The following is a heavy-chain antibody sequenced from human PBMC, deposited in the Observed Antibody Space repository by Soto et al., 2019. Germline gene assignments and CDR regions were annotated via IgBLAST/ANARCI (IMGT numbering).Heavy chain of an antibody. CDR1: GFTFSSYA. Sequence: EVQLLESGGDLVQPGGSLRLSCAASGFTFSSYAMSWVRQAQGKGLEWVSTISGSGGSTYYADSVKGRFTISRDNSKKTLYLQMSSLRADDSAVYFCARGSKDSYPGSRIFDFWGRGTLVTVSS. CDR3: ARGSKDSYPGSRIFDF. CDR2: ISGSGGST. D-gene: IGHD3-10*01. J-gene: IGHJ4*02. V-gene: IGHV3-23*01.